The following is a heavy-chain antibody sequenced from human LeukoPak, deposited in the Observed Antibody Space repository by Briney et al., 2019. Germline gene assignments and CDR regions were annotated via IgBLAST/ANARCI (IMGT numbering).Heavy chain of an antibody. CDR3: HQPVTLPA. CDR2: IKEDGSDT. J-gene: IGHJ5*02. CDR1: GITFRNYW. V-gene: IGHV3-7*01. Sequence: GSLRLSCTVSGITFRNYWMSWVRQAPGKGLEWVAFIKEDGSDTHYVDSVKGRFTISRDNAQNSLYLQMSSLKAEDTAVYFCHQPVTLPAWGQGTLVTVSS. D-gene: IGHD2-2*01.